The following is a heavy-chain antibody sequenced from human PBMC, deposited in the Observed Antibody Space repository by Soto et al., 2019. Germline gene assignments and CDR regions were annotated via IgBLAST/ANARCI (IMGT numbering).Heavy chain of an antibody. D-gene: IGHD2-21*01. CDR3: ARGLLMARPFDY. CDR1: GGSISSYY. J-gene: IGHJ4*02. CDR2: IYYSGST. V-gene: IGHV4-59*01. Sequence: NPSETLSLTCTVSGGSISSYYWSWIRQPPGKGLEWIGYIYYSGSTNYNPSLKSRVTISVDTSKNQFSLKLSSVTAADTAVYYCARGLLMARPFDYWGQGTLVTVSS.